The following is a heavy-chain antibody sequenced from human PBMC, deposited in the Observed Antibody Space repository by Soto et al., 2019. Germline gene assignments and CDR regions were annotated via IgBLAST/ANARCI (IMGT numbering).Heavy chain of an antibody. J-gene: IGHJ5*02. Sequence: QVQLVESGGGVVQPERSLRLSCVASGFTFNLYTMHWLRQAPGKGLEWVAVISGDGNTQYYADSVKGRFTISRDNSKNTMHLKMNSLSVVDTAVYYCARVSVPTDNYEPLGPWGQGTLVTVSS. CDR2: ISGDGNTQ. V-gene: IGHV3-30-3*01. D-gene: IGHD3-22*01. CDR3: ARVSVPTDNYEPLGP. CDR1: GFTFNLYT.